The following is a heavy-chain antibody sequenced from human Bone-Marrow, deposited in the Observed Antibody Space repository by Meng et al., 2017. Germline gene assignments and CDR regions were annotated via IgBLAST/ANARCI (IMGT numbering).Heavy chain of an antibody. J-gene: IGHJ1*01. D-gene: IGHD2-15*01. CDR1: GASVNTGSYY. V-gene: IGHV4-61*01. CDR3: ARGVVADPPGD. CDR2: IYQSGST. Sequence: QVQLQGGGPGMGRASEALSLTWTAAGASVNTGSYYWSWIRQPPGRGMELIGFIYQSGSTNNNPSLKSRVTISLDMSSNQFSLTLNSVTAADTAIYYCARGVVADPPGDWGRGTLVTVSS.